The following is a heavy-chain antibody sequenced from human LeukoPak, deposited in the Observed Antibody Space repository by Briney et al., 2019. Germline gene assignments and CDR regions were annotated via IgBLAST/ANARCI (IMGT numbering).Heavy chain of an antibody. V-gene: IGHV3-7*03. CDR1: GFTFSNFW. CDR3: ARVSRWGLNHNPHF. J-gene: IGHJ4*02. Sequence: GGSLRLSCAASGFTFSNFWMSWVRQAPGKGPEWVANIKQDGSEKYYVDSVKGRFTISRDNAKNSLYLQMNSLRADDTVVYYCARVSRWGLNHNPHFWGQGTLVTVSS. D-gene: IGHD7-27*01. CDR2: IKQDGSEK.